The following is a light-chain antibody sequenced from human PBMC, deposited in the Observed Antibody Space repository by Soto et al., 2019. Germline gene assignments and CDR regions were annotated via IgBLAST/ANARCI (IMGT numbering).Light chain of an antibody. CDR2: KAS. V-gene: IGKV1-5*03. Sequence: DIQMTQSPSTLSASVGDRVIITCRASQSISSWLAWYLQKPGKAPKLLIYKASSLASGVPSRFSGSGSGTEFTLTISSLQPDDFATYYCQQYKSYPWTFGQGTKVEIK. CDR1: QSISSW. CDR3: QQYKSYPWT. J-gene: IGKJ1*01.